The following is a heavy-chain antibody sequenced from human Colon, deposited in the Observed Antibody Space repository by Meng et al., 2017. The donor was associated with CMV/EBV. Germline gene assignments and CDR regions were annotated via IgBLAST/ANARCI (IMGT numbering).Heavy chain of an antibody. Sequence: VGLVGSGGGLGKTGESRRVACVGSGLNFNDAWMSWVRQAPGKGLEWIGRIKSKGSGGTTDYAAPVKDGFIISRDDSKNTLYLQMNSLEIEDTAIYFCAWDIAFYLAKWGQGALVTVSS. CDR2: IKSKGSGGTT. CDR1: GLNFNDAW. CDR3: AWDIAFYLAK. V-gene: IGHV3-15*01. J-gene: IGHJ4*02. D-gene: IGHD3-3*02.